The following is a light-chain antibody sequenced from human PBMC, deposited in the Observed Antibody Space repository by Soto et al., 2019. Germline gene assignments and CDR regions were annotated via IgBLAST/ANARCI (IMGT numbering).Light chain of an antibody. J-gene: IGKJ3*01. CDR2: AAS. V-gene: IGKV1-12*01. CDR3: RQANSSLRGT. CDR1: QGISSW. Sequence: DIQMTQSPSSVSASVGDRVTITCRASQGISSWLAWYQQKPGIAPKLLIYAASSLQSGVPSRFSGSGCGTDFPLTINSLQNEEFATHYCRQANSSLRGTFGPGTKVDIK.